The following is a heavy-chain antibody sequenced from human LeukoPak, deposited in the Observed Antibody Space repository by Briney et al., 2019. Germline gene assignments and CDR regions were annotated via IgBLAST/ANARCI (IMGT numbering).Heavy chain of an antibody. CDR1: GFTFSSYA. CDR2: ISYDGSNK. Sequence: PGRSLRLSCAASGFTFSSYAMHWVRQAPGKGLEWVAVISYDGSNKYYADSVKGRFTISRDNSKNTLHLQMNSLRAEDTAVYYCARPGYLVVQGYFDYWGQGTLVTVSS. V-gene: IGHV3-30*04. D-gene: IGHD2-15*01. J-gene: IGHJ4*02. CDR3: ARPGYLVVQGYFDY.